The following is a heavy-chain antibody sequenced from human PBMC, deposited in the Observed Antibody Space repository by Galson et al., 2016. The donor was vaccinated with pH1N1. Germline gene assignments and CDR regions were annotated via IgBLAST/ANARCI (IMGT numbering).Heavy chain of an antibody. Sequence: QSGAEVKKPGESLKISCEGFGYSLTNYWIVWVRQMPGQGLEWMGIIYLGDSHTSYSPSFQGQVTISADKSISTAYLERSGLKASDTVTYYCASTRPEFHYFDWQKPHSFDYWGQGTLVTVSS. CDR3: ASTRPEFHYFDWQKPHSFDY. CDR1: GYSLTNYW. J-gene: IGHJ4*02. CDR2: IYLGDSHT. D-gene: IGHD3-9*01. V-gene: IGHV5-51*01.